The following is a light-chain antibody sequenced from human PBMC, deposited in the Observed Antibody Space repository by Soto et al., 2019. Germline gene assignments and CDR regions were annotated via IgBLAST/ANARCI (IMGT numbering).Light chain of an antibody. Sequence: EIVMTQSPATLSVSPGDRATLSCRASQSVGSNLAWHQQKPGQAPRLLIYGASSRATGIPSRFSASGSGTEFTLTIDSLQPEDFAVYYCQQYDNSPRTFGQGTKVDMK. CDR2: GAS. CDR1: QSVGSN. CDR3: QQYDNSPRT. V-gene: IGKV3-15*01. J-gene: IGKJ1*01.